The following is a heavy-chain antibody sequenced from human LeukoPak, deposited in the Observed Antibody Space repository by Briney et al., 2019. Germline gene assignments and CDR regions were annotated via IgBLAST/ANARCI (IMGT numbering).Heavy chain of an antibody. CDR3: ARDLTVTTDYGMDV. J-gene: IGHJ6*04. CDR2: ITSSGSTR. D-gene: IGHD4-17*01. V-gene: IGHV3-48*03. CDR1: GFSFSSYE. Sequence: GGSLRLSCAASGFSFSSYEMNWVRQAPGKGLEWLSYITSSGSTRYYADSVKGRFAISRDNAKNSLYLQMNSLRAEDTAVYYCARDLTVTTDYGMDVWGKGTTVTVSS.